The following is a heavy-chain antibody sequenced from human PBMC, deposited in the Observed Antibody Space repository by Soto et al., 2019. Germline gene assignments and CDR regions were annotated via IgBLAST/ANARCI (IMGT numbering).Heavy chain of an antibody. CDR3: AYAPYGDSPYYYYGMDV. D-gene: IGHD4-17*01. V-gene: IGHV2-5*01. Sequence: ESGPTLVNPTQTRTLTCTFSGFSLSTSGVGVGWIRQPPGKALEWLALIYCNDDKRYSPSLKSRLTITKDTSKNQVVLTMTNMDPVDTGTYYCAYAPYGDSPYYYYGMDVWGQGTTVTVSS. CDR1: GFSLSTSGVG. CDR2: IYCNDDK. J-gene: IGHJ6*02.